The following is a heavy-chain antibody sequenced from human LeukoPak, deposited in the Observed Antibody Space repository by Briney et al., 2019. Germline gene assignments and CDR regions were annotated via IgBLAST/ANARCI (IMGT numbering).Heavy chain of an antibody. J-gene: IGHJ5*02. V-gene: IGHV1-2*02. CDR2: INPNSGGT. D-gene: IGHD2-2*01. CDR3: ARDWWRGNNQLQRGWFDP. CDR1: GYTFTGYY. Sequence: ASVKVSCKASGYTFTGYYMHWVRQAPGQGLEWMGWINPNSGGTNYAQKFQGRVTMTRDTSISTAYMELSRLSSDATAVYYCARDWWRGNNQLQRGWFDPWGQGTLVTVSS.